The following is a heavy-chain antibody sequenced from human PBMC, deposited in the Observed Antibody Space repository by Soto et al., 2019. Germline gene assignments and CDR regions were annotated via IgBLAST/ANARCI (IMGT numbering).Heavy chain of an antibody. CDR3: ARHPHLGTKETRYYYYYGMDV. J-gene: IGHJ6*02. Sequence: PSETLSLTCTVSGGSISSSSYYWGWIRQPPGKGLEWIGSIYYSGSTYYNPSLKSRVTISVDTSKNQFSLKLSSVTAADTAVYYCARHPHLGTKETRYYYYYGMDVWGQGTTVTVSS. V-gene: IGHV4-39*01. CDR1: GGSISSSSYY. CDR2: IYYSGST. D-gene: IGHD3-16*01.